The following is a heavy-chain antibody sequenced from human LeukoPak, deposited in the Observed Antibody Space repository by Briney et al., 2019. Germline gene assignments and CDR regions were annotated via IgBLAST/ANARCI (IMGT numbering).Heavy chain of an antibody. CDR3: ARMRGRLRYFDWGWFVP. J-gene: IGHJ5*02. CDR1: GGSFSGYY. CDR2: INHSGST. D-gene: IGHD3-9*01. Sequence: SETLSLTCAVYGGSFSGYYWSWIRQPPGKGLEWIGEINHSGSTNYNPSLKSRVTISVETSKKQFSLKLSSVTAADTAVYYCARMRGRLRYFDWGWFVPWGQGTLVTVSS. V-gene: IGHV4-34*01.